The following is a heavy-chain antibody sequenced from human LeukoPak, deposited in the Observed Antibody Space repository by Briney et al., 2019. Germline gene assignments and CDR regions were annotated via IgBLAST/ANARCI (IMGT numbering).Heavy chain of an antibody. CDR2: IIPIFGTA. V-gene: IGHV1-69*05. CDR3: ARERSLHSSNFDP. D-gene: IGHD3-22*01. CDR1: GGTFSSYA. J-gene: IGHJ5*02. Sequence: GASVKVSCKAPGGTFSSYAISWVRQAPGQGLEWMGGIIPIFGTANYPQKFQGRVTMTRDTSTSTVYMELSSLRSEDTAVYYCARERSLHSSNFDPWGQGTLVTVSS.